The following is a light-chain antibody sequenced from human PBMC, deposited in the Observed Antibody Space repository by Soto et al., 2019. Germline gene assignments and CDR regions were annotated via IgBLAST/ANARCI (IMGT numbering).Light chain of an antibody. J-gene: IGKJ1*01. CDR1: QSISCW. CDR2: KAS. Sequence: DIQMTQSPSTLSASVGDRVTITCRASQSISCWLAWYQQKPGKAPKLLIYKASSLESGVPSRFSGSGSGTEFTLTISSRKPDDFATYCCQQYTTFGQGNKVEIK. V-gene: IGKV1-5*03. CDR3: QQYTT.